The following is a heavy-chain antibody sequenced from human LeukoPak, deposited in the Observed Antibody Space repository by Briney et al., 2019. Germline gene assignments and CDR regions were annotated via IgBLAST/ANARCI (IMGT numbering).Heavy chain of an antibody. V-gene: IGHV3-21*01. J-gene: IGHJ4*02. CDR2: ISSSSTYI. CDR1: GFSFNNYD. CDR3: AREYSDS. Sequence: PGGSLRLSCAASGFSFNNYDMNWVRQAPGRGPEWVSSISSSSTYIYYADSVKGRFTISRDNAKNSLYLQMNSLRAEDTAVYYCAREYSDSWGQGTLVTVSS.